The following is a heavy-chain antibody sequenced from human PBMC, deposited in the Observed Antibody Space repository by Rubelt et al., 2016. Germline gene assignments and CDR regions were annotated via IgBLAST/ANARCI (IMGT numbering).Heavy chain of an antibody. CDR1: S. D-gene: IGHD6-13*01. J-gene: IGHJ3*02. CDR2: LSSSSSHI. V-gene: IGHV3-21*01. Sequence: SMNWVRQAPGKGLEWVSSLSSSSSHIYYADSVKGRFTISRDNAKNSLYLQMNSLRAEDTAVYYCTSQDWSAAAGRSDAFDIWGQGTMVTVSS. CDR3: TSQDWSAAAGRSDAFDI.